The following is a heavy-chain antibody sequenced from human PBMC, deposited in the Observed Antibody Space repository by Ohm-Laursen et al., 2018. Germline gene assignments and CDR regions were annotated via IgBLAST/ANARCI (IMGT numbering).Heavy chain of an antibody. CDR2: ISETGSHI. Sequence: SLRLSCAASGFTLSSYDMNWVRQAPGKGLEWISYISETGSHIYDADFVRGRFTLSRDNERNTLDLQMNSLRAEDTAVYYCATVGRSSSGRGGYWGQGTLVTVSS. J-gene: IGHJ4*02. V-gene: IGHV3-48*03. D-gene: IGHD6-19*01. CDR3: ATVGRSSSGRGGY. CDR1: GFTLSSYD.